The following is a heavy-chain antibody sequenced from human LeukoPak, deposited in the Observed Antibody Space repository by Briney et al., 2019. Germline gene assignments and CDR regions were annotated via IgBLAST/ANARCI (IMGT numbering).Heavy chain of an antibody. V-gene: IGHV4-39*01. D-gene: IGHD3-16*01. Sequence: GSLRLSCAASGFTFNSYSMNWFRQAPGKGLEWIGSIYYSGSTYYNPSLKSRVTISVDTSKNQFSLKLSSVTAADTAVFYCARHAIGGVKAFDIWGQGTLVTVSS. CDR2: IYYSGST. CDR1: GFTFNSYSMN. CDR3: ARHAIGGVKAFDI. J-gene: IGHJ3*02.